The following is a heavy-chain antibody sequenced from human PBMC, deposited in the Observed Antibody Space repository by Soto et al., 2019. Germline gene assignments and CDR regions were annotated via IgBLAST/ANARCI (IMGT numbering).Heavy chain of an antibody. J-gene: IGHJ4*02. V-gene: IGHV3-30*04. CDR2: ISYDGSKI. CDR1: GFTFSSYA. CDR3: ARDWGSGSYYNGPNDY. Sequence: SGGSLRLSCAASGFTFSSYAMHWVRQAPGKGLEWVAVISYDGSKIYYGDSVNGRFTISRDNYKKTLYLQMNSLTTEDTAVYFCARDWGSGSYYNGPNDYWGQGTLVTVS. D-gene: IGHD3-10*01.